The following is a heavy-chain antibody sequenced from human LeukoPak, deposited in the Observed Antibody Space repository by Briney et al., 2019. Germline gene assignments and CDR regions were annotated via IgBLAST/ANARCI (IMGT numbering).Heavy chain of an antibody. V-gene: IGHV7-4-1*02. CDR2: VNTNTGNP. CDR3: ARDSSSWYSGVYYYYYMDV. D-gene: IGHD6-13*01. Sequence: GASVKVSCKASGYTFTSYAMNWVRQDPGQGLESLGWVNTNTGNPTYAQGFTGRFVFSLDTSVSTAYLQISSLKAEDTAVYYCARDSSSWYSGVYYYYYMDVWGKGTTVTVSS. CDR1: GYTFTSYA. J-gene: IGHJ6*03.